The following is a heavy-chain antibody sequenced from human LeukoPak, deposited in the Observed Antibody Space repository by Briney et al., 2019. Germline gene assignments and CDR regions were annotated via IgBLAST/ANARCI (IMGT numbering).Heavy chain of an antibody. J-gene: IGHJ4*02. V-gene: IGHV3-15*01. D-gene: IGHD3-3*01. CDR3: AKGRFLEWAFDY. Sequence: GGSLRLSCAASGFTFSNAWMSWVRQAPGKGLEWVGRIKSKTDGGTTDYAAPVKGRFTISRDDSKNTLYLQMNSLKTEDTAVYYCAKGRFLEWAFDYWGQGTLVTVSS. CDR1: GFTFSNAW. CDR2: IKSKTDGGTT.